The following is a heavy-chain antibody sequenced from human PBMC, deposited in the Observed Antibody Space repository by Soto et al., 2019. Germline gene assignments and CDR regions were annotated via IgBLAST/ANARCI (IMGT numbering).Heavy chain of an antibody. J-gene: IGHJ4*02. D-gene: IGHD3-22*01. V-gene: IGHV1-3*01. CDR3: ARGERYYYKSSGYFGLDY. Sequence: ASVKVSCKASGYTFTSYAMHWVRQAPGQRLEWMGWINAGNGNTKYSQKFQGRVTITRDTSASTAYMELSSLRSEDTAVYYCARGERYYYKSSGYFGLDYWGQGTLVTVSS. CDR1: GYTFTSYA. CDR2: INAGNGNT.